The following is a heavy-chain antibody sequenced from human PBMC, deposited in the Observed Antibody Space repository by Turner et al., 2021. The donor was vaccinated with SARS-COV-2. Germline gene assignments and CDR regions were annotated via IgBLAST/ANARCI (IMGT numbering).Heavy chain of an antibody. J-gene: IGHJ3*02. V-gene: IGHV3-23*01. Sequence: EVQLLESGRGLVQPEGSLRLSWAASGFTFSSYAMSWVRQALGKVLELVSAISGSGVSTYYADSVTGRSTNSRDTSKNTLYLQMNSQRAEDTGVYYCEKGEGYGLGAFDIWGQGTMVTVSS. CDR3: EKGEGYGLGAFDI. CDR1: GFTFSSYA. CDR2: ISGSGVST. D-gene: IGHD3-10*01.